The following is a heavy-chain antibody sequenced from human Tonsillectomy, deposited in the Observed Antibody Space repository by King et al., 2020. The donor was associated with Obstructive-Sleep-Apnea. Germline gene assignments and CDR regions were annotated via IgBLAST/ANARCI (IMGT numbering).Heavy chain of an antibody. J-gene: IGHJ5*02. CDR1: GFTFSGSA. Sequence: VQLVESGGGLVQPGGSLKLSCAASGFTFSGSAMHWVRQASGKGLEWVGRIRSKANSYATAYAASVKGRVTISRDDSKNTAYLQMNSLKTEDTAVYYCTRPYYDILTGRRGFDPWGQGTLVTVSS. V-gene: IGHV3-73*01. CDR2: IRSKANSYAT. D-gene: IGHD3-9*01. CDR3: TRPYYDILTGRRGFDP.